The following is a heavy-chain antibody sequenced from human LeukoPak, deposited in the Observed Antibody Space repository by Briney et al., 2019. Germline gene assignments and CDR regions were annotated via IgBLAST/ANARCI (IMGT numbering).Heavy chain of an antibody. CDR1: GGSISSFY. CDR2: IYYSGST. CDR3: ARGPAGGVGALPFDY. D-gene: IGHD1-26*01. V-gene: IGHV4-59*01. Sequence: SETLSLTCTVSGGSISSFYWSWIRQPPGKGLEWIGYIYYSGSTNYDPSLKSRVTISVDTSKNQFSLKLRSVTAADTAIYYCARGPAGGVGALPFDYWGQGTLVTVSS. J-gene: IGHJ4*02.